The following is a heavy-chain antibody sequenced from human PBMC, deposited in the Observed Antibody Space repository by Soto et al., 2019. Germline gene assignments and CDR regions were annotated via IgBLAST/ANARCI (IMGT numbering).Heavy chain of an antibody. Sequence: QVQLQESGPGLVKPSETLSLTCTVSGGSISSYYWSWIRQPPGKGLEWIGYIYYSGSTNYNPSLKRRDTHPVDTSKNQCSLKLSSVTAADTAVYYCARDNGYSYGYTLDHWGQGTLVTVSS. D-gene: IGHD5-18*01. J-gene: IGHJ4*02. CDR1: GGSISSYY. CDR3: ARDNGYSYGYTLDH. CDR2: IYYSGST. V-gene: IGHV4-59*01.